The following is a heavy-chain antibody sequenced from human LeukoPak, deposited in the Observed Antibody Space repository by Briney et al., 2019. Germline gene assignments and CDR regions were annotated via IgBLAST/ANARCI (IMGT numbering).Heavy chain of an antibody. J-gene: IGHJ6*02. V-gene: IGHV3-21*01. CDR3: AHHPTTTSYYYGMDV. Sequence: NPGGSLRLSCAASGFTFSTYSMNWVRQAPGKGLEWVSSISSSSSYIYYADSVKGRFTISRDNAKNSLYLHMNSLRAEDTAVYYCAHHPTTTSYYYGMDVWGQGTTVTVSS. CDR2: ISSSSSYI. CDR1: GFTFSTYS. D-gene: IGHD4-17*01.